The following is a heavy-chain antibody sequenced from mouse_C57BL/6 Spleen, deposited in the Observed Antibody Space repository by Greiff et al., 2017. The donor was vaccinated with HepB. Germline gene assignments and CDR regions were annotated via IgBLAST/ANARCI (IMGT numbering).Heavy chain of an antibody. D-gene: IGHD2-1*01. J-gene: IGHJ4*01. CDR1: GYSITSGYY. CDR2: ISYDGSN. Sequence: DVQLQESGPGLVKPSQSLSLTCSVTGYSITSGYYWNWIRQFPGNKLEWMGYISYDGSNNYNPSLKNRISITRDTSKNQFFLKLNSVTTEDTATYYCARAPDLLYGYYAMDYWGQGTSVTVSS. V-gene: IGHV3-6*01. CDR3: ARAPDLLYGYYAMDY.